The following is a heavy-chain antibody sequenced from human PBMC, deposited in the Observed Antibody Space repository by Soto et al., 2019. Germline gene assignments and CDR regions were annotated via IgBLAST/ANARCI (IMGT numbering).Heavy chain of an antibody. Sequence: QVQLVQSGAEVKKPGSSVTVSCKASGGTFSSYAISWVRQAPGQGLEWMGGIIPIFGTANYAQKFQGRVTITADESTSTAYMELSSLRSEDTAVYYCARLREAAAGAYYFDYWGQGTLVTVSS. J-gene: IGHJ4*02. CDR2: IIPIFGTA. CDR3: ARLREAAAGAYYFDY. CDR1: GGTFSSYA. D-gene: IGHD6-13*01. V-gene: IGHV1-69*01.